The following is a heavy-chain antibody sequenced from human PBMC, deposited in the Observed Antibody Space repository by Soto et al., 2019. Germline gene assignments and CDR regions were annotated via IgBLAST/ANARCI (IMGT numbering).Heavy chain of an antibody. CDR2: ISAYNGNT. CDR3: ARGGGDLWFGELSGWFDP. D-gene: IGHD3-10*01. Sequence: QVQLVQSGAEGKKPGASVKVSCKASGYTFTSYGISWVRQAPGQGLEWMGWISAYNGNTNYAQQLQGRVTMTTDTSTSTAYMELRSLRSDDTAVYYCARGGGDLWFGELSGWFDPWGQGTLVTVSS. J-gene: IGHJ5*02. V-gene: IGHV1-18*01. CDR1: GYTFTSYG.